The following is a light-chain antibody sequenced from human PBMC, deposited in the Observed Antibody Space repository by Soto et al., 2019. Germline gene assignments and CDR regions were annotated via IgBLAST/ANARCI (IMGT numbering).Light chain of an antibody. CDR1: SSDVGGYNY. CDR2: HVS. CDR3: SSYTSTSTYA. J-gene: IGLJ1*01. Sequence: QSVLTQPASVSGSPGQSITISCTGTSSDVGGYNYVSWYQQYPGKAPKLMIYHVSNRPSGVSNRFSGSKSGNSASLTISGLQAEDEADYYCSSYTSTSTYAFRTGTKVTVL. V-gene: IGLV2-14*01.